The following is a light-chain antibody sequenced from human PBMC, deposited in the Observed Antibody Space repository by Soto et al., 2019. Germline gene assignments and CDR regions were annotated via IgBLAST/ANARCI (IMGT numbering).Light chain of an antibody. CDR1: QSVSSNY. Sequence: EIVLTQSPGTLSLSPGERATLSCRASQSVSSNYLAWYQQKPVQAPRLLIYGASSRATGIPDRFSGSGSGTDFTLTISRLEPEDFAMYYCQQYGSSPLMYTFGQGTKLEIK. CDR2: GAS. V-gene: IGKV3-20*01. J-gene: IGKJ2*01. CDR3: QQYGSSPLMYT.